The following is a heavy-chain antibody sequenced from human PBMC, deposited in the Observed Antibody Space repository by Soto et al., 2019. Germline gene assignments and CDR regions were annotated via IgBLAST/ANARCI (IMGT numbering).Heavy chain of an antibody. CDR2: IYHSGST. J-gene: IGHJ4*02. Sequence: QVQLQESGPGLVKPSGTLSLTCAVSGGSISSSNWWSWVRQPPGKGLEWIGEIYHSGSTNYNPSLKTRVAISVDKSKNQFSLELSSVTAADTAVYYCARVGEGDYGDLDYWGQGTLVTVSS. V-gene: IGHV4-4*02. CDR3: ARVGEGDYGDLDY. CDR1: GGSISSSNW. D-gene: IGHD4-17*01.